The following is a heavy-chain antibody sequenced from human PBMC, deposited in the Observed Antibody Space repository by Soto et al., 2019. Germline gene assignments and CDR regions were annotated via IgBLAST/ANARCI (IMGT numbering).Heavy chain of an antibody. V-gene: IGHV4-59*08. Sequence: SVTMCLSSSVADGSISSFYWRWIRQPPGKGLEWIGYIYYSGSTNYNPSLKSRVTISVDASKNQFSLKLSSVTAADTAVYYCALISSQQLVRYWGQGTLVTVSS. J-gene: IGHJ4*02. CDR3: ALISSQQLVRY. CDR1: DGSISSFY. D-gene: IGHD6-13*01. CDR2: IYYSGST.